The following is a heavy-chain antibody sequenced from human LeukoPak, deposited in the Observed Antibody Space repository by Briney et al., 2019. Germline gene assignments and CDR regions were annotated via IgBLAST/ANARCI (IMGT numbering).Heavy chain of an antibody. CDR2: IYYSGST. D-gene: IGHD3-3*01. CDR1: GGSISSSSYY. V-gene: IGHV4-39*01. J-gene: IGHJ3*02. CDR3: ARHMSHYDLWSGYYGNAFDI. Sequence: SETLSLTCTVSGGSISSSSYYWGWIRQPPGKGLEWIGSIYYSGSTYYNPSLKSRVTISADTSKNQFSLKLSSVTAADTAMYYCARHMSHYDLWSGYYGNAFDIWGRGTMVTVSS.